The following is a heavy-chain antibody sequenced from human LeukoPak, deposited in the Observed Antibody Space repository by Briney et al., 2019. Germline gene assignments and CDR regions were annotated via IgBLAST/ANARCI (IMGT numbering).Heavy chain of an antibody. V-gene: IGHV3-21*01. CDR1: GFTFSSYS. Sequence: GGSLRLSCAASGFTFSSYSMNWVRQAPGKGLEWASSTSSSSSYIYYADSVKGRFTISRDNAKNSLYLQMNSLRAEDTAVYYCARGGLYSYGSSYWGQGTLVTVSS. CDR3: ARGGLYSYGSSY. D-gene: IGHD5-18*01. CDR2: TSSSSSYI. J-gene: IGHJ4*02.